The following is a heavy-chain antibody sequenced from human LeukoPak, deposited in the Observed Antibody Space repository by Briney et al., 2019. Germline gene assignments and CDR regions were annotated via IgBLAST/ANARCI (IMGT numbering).Heavy chain of an antibody. V-gene: IGHV3-23*01. Sequence: GGSLRLSCAASGLTFSRYAMSWVRQAPGKGLEWVSAISASGGSTYYADSVKGRFTISRDNSKNTLYLQMNSLRVEDTAVYYCAKEVYYFDTSGLYSFAFDIWGQGQWSPSLQ. CDR3: AKEVYYFDTSGLYSFAFDI. CDR1: GLTFSRYA. J-gene: IGHJ3*02. D-gene: IGHD3-22*01. CDR2: ISASGGST.